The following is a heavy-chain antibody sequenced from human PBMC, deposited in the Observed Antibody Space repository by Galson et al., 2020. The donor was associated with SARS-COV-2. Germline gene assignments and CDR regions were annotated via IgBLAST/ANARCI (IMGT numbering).Heavy chain of an antibody. CDR3: AAGGENYYYDSSGYYYAPYYFDY. CDR2: IYTSGST. Sequence: SENLSLTCTVSGGSISSYYWSWIRQPAGKGLEWIGRIYTSGSTNYNPSLKSRVTMSVDTSKNQFSLKLSSVTAADTAVYYCAAGGENYYYDSSGYYYAPYYFDYWGQGTLVTVSS. D-gene: IGHD3-22*01. J-gene: IGHJ4*02. V-gene: IGHV4-4*07. CDR1: GGSISSYY.